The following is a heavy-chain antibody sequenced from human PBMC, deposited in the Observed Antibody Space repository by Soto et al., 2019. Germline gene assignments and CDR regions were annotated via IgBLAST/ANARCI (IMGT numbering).Heavy chain of an antibody. CDR2: IDSDGTTT. Sequence: GGSLRLSCAASGLTLSRYWMHWVRQAPGKGPVWVSRIDSDGTTTHYADSVKGRFTISRDNAKNTLFLQMNSLVTEDTAVYYCVSSEGSSISTYWGQGTLVTVSS. CDR3: VSSEGSSISTY. D-gene: IGHD6-6*01. J-gene: IGHJ4*02. CDR1: GLTLSRYW. V-gene: IGHV3-74*01.